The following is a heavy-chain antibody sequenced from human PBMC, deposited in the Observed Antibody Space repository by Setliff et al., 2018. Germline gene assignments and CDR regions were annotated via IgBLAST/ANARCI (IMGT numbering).Heavy chain of an antibody. CDR1: GYSISSGYI. CDR2: IGHTGSI. J-gene: IGHJ4*02. Sequence: PSETLSLTCTVSGYSISSGYIWGWIRQPPGKGLEWVGNIGHTGSINYNPSLKSRLTISRDTSKNQVSLKLNPVTATDTAVYYCARDLGHGGDSDYWGQGILVTVSS. CDR3: ARDLGHGGDSDY. D-gene: IGHD2-21*02. V-gene: IGHV4-38-2*02.